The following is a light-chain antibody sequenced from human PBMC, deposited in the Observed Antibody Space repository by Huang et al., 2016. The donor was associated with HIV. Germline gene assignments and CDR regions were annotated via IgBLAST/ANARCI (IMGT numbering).Light chain of an antibody. V-gene: IGKV1-39*01. J-gene: IGKJ3*01. CDR1: QNIDTY. CDR2: TAS. CDR3: QQSYSTVFT. Sequence: DIQMTQSPSSLSASVGDRVTITCRASQNIDTYLNWYQHKRGKAPKLLIYTASTLESGVPSRFSGSGSGTDFSLTISSLQPEDSATYYCQQSYSTVFTFGPGTKVDVK.